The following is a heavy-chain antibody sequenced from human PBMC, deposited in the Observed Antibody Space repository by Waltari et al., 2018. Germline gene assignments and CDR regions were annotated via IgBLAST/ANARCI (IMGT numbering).Heavy chain of an antibody. CDR2: ISGSGGST. CDR3: AKDYYSSWFSLYYFDY. D-gene: IGHD6-13*01. Sequence: EVQLLESGGGLVQPGGSLRLSCAASGFTFSSYAMSWVRQAPGKGLEWVSAISGSGGSTYYADSVKGRFTISRDNSKNTLYLQMNSLRAEDTAVYYCAKDYYSSWFSLYYFDYWGQGTLVTVSS. J-gene: IGHJ4*02. CDR1: GFTFSSYA. V-gene: IGHV3-23*01.